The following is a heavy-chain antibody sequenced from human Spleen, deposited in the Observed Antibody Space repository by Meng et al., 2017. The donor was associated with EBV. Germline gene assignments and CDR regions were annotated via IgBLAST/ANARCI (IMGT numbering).Heavy chain of an antibody. J-gene: IGHJ4*02. Sequence: VGSGGGVGQLGGSLGLSWEGPGWLLSNHGMHWVRQDPGKGLEWVALVSYDGSDKVYVDSVKGRFTISRDNAKNSLYLQMNSLRAEDTAVYYCARKVERPTADDGDYWGQGTLVTVSS. V-gene: IGHV3-30*03. CDR2: VSYDGSDK. CDR3: ARKVERPTADDGDY. D-gene: IGHD4-17*01. CDR1: GWLLSNHG.